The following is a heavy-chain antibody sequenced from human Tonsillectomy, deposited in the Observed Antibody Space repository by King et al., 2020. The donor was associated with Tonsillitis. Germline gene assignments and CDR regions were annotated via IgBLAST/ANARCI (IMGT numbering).Heavy chain of an antibody. CDR1: GFLFNSYA. CDR2: ISDDGDKK. J-gene: IGHJ3*02. V-gene: IGHV3-30-3*01. D-gene: IGHD2-2*01. Sequence: QLVQSGGGVAQPGRSLRLSCAASGFLFNSYAIHWGRQAPGKGLEWVTVISDDGDKKYYADSVKGRFTISRDNFKNTLYLQMNSLRPEDTAIYYCARDTHKYSTSWSYAFHIWGQGTLVTVSS. CDR3: ARDTHKYSTSWSYAFHI.